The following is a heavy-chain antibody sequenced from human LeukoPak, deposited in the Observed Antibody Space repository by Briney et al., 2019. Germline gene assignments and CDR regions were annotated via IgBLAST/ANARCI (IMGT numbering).Heavy chain of an antibody. CDR1: GFTFSSYG. D-gene: IGHD3-9*01. J-gene: IGHJ3*02. V-gene: IGHV3-30*18. CDR3: AKEYFDWLLYRHDAFDI. CDR2: ISYDGSNK. Sequence: PGRSLRLSCAASGFTFSSYGMHWVRQAPGKGLEWVAVISYDGSNKYYADSVKGRFTISRDNSKNTLYLQMNSLGAEDTAVYYCAKEYFDWLLYRHDAFDIWGQGTMVTVSS.